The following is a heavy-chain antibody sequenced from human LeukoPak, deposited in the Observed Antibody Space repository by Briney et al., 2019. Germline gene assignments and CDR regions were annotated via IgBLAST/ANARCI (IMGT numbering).Heavy chain of an antibody. D-gene: IGHD2-2*03. V-gene: IGHV3-30-3*01. CDR3: ARVSRGYCSSTSCYAGDY. J-gene: IGHJ4*02. CDR1: GFTCSSYA. CDR2: ISYDGSNK. Sequence: PGRSLRLSCAASGFTCSSYAMHWVRQGPGKGLEWVAVISYDGSNKYYADSVKGRFTISRDNSKNTLYLQMNSLRAEDTAVYYCARVSRGYCSSTSCYAGDYWGQGTLVTVSS.